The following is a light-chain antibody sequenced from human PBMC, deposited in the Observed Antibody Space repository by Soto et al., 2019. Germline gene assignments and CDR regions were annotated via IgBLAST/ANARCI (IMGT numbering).Light chain of an antibody. J-gene: IGLJ2*01. Sequence: SYELTQPPSVSVAPGKTARITCGGANIGDKSVHWYQYKSGQAPVLVIYYEIDRPSGIPERFSGSNSGSTATLTISRVEAGDEADYYCHVWDSDRDHPVFGGGTKLTVL. V-gene: IGLV3-21*04. CDR3: HVWDSDRDHPV. CDR1: NIGDKS. CDR2: YEI.